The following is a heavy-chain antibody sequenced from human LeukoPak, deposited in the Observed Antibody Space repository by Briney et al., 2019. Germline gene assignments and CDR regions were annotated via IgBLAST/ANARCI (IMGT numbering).Heavy chain of an antibody. Sequence: SETLSLTCTVSGGSISSYYWSWIRQPPGKGLEWIGYIYYSGSTNYNPSLKSRVTISVDTSKNQFSLKLSSVTAADTAVYYCARHDSSGWYGGYYFDYWGQGTLVTVS. CDR2: IYYSGST. CDR1: GGSISSYY. CDR3: ARHDSSGWYGGYYFDY. V-gene: IGHV4-59*08. J-gene: IGHJ4*02. D-gene: IGHD6-19*01.